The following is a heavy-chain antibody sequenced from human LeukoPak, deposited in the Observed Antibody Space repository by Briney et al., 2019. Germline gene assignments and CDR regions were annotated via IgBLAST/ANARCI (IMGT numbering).Heavy chain of an antibody. V-gene: IGHV3-21*01. CDR1: GFTFSSYS. D-gene: IGHD2-21*01. Sequence: PGGSLRLSCAASGFTFSSYSMNWVRQAPGKGLEWVSSISTSSSYIYYADSVKGRFTISRDNARKSVYLQMNSLRAEDTAVYYCARDRGYYGGTSPGLDVWAKGTTVTVSS. CDR2: ISTSSSYI. J-gene: IGHJ6*04. CDR3: ARDRGYYGGTSPGLDV.